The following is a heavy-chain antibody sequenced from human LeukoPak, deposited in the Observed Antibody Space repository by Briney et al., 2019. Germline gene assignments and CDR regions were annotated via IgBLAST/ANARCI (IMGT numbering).Heavy chain of an antibody. CDR1: GFTFRSYG. J-gene: IGHJ4*02. V-gene: IGHV3-30*02. Sequence: GGSLRLSCAASGFTFRSYGMHWIRQAPGKGLEWVAFIRYDGNNKYYGDSVKGRFTISRDNSKNTLYLQMNSLRAEDTAVYYCAKDRLRELLSFDYWGQGTLVTVSS. CDR3: AKDRLRELLSFDY. CDR2: IRYDGNNK. D-gene: IGHD1-26*01.